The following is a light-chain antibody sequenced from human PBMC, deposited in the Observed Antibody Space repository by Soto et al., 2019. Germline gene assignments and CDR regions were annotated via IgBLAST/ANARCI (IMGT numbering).Light chain of an antibody. Sequence: EIVLTQSPGTLSLSPGERVTLSCRASQSVSSSFLAWYQQKPGQAPRLHIYGASSRATGIPDRFSGSGSGTDFTLAISRLEPEDYAVYYCQLYGNSPRLFTFGPGTKVDIK. CDR1: QSVSSSF. J-gene: IGKJ3*01. CDR3: QLYGNSPRLFT. V-gene: IGKV3-20*01. CDR2: GAS.